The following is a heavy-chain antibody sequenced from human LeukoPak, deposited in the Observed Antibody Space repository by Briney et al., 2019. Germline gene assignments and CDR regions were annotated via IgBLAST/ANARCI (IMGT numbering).Heavy chain of an antibody. CDR3: AKHPSGSYYGWFDP. J-gene: IGHJ5*02. Sequence: PGGSLRLSCAASGFTLSSYAMSWVRQAPGKGLEWVSAISGSGGSTYYADSVKGRFTISRDNSKNTLYLQMNSLRAEDTAVYYCAKHPSGSYYGWFDPWGQGTLVTVSS. D-gene: IGHD1-26*01. CDR2: ISGSGGST. CDR1: GFTLSSYA. V-gene: IGHV3-23*01.